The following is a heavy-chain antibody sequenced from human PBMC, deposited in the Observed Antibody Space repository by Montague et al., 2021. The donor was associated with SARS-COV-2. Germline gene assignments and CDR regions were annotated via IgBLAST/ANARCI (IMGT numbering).Heavy chain of an antibody. D-gene: IGHD1-1*01. V-gene: IGHV4-39*01. J-gene: IGHJ5*02. CDR3: ARRLTGLEPPFDP. Sequence: SETLSLTCSVQCGGIRAPTGSGAFFRPLPGGGLMWIWTSYYSGSTMYNPSLKSRVTMSVDTSKNQFSLHLNLVTAADTAVYYCARRLTGLEPPFDPWGQGTLVIVSS. CDR1: CGGIRAPTGS. CDR2: SYYSGST.